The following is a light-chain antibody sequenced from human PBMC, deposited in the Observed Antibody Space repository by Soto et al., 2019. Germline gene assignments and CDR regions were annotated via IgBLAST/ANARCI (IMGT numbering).Light chain of an antibody. J-gene: IGKJ5*01. CDR3: QQYNNWPPIT. Sequence: EIVMTQSPATLSVSPGERGTLSYRASQSVSNNLAWYQQKPGQAPRLLIYGASTRATGISARFSGSGSGTEFTLTISSLRSEDFAIYYCQQYNNWPPITFGQGTRLEIK. CDR1: QSVSNN. CDR2: GAS. V-gene: IGKV3-15*01.